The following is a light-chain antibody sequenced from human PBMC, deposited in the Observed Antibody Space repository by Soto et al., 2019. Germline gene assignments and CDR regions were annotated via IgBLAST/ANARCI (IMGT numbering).Light chain of an antibody. Sequence: EIVLTQSPGTLSLSPGERATLSCRASQSVSSIYLAWYQQKPGQAPRLLIYGASSRATGIPDRFSGSGSGRYFTLTISRLEPEDFAVYYCQQYGSSRWTFGQGTKVEI. CDR1: QSVSSIY. J-gene: IGKJ1*01. V-gene: IGKV3-20*01. CDR2: GAS. CDR3: QQYGSSRWT.